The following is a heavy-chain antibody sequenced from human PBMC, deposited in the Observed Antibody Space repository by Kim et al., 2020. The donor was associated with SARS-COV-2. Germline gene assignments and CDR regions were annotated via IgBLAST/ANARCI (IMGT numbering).Heavy chain of an antibody. CDR3: ARGYYYGSGSYYLLNWFDP. Sequence: ASVKVSCKASGYTFTSYGISWVRQAPGQGLEWMGWISAYNGNTNYAQKLQGRVTMTTDTSTSTAYMELRSLRSDDTAVYYCARGYYYGSGSYYLLNWFDPWGQGTLVTVSS. CDR1: GYTFTSYG. J-gene: IGHJ5*02. CDR2: ISAYNGNT. V-gene: IGHV1-18*01. D-gene: IGHD3-10*01.